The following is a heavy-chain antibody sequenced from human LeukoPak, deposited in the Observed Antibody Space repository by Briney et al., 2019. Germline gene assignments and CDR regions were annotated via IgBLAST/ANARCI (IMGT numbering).Heavy chain of an antibody. CDR2: IWYDGSNK. D-gene: IGHD3-3*01. V-gene: IGHV3-33*01. CDR1: GFSFSSYG. CDR3: ARGGPEWSLDY. Sequence: GGSLRLSCAASGFSFSSYGMLWVRQAPGKGLEWVAVIWYDGSNKYYADSVKGRFTISRDNSKNTLYLQMNSLRAEDTAVYYCARGGPEWSLDYWGQGTLVTVSS. J-gene: IGHJ4*02.